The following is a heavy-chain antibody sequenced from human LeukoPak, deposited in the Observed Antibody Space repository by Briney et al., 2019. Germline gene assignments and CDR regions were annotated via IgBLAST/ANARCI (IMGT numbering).Heavy chain of an antibody. V-gene: IGHV4-34*01. J-gene: IGHJ4*02. CDR3: ARGVVRGVFDY. Sequence: TSETLSLTCAVYGGSFSGYYWSWIRQPPGKGLEWIGEINHSGSTNYNPSLKSRVTISVDTSKNQFSLKLSSVTAADTAVYYCARGVVRGVFDYWGQGTLVTVSS. CDR2: INHSGST. CDR1: GGSFSGYY. D-gene: IGHD3-10*01.